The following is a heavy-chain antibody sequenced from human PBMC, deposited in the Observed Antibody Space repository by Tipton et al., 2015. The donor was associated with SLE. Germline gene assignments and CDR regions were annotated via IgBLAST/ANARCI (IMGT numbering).Heavy chain of an antibody. CDR1: GFTFSDYW. CDR3: ARGAFYSNDY. V-gene: IGHV3-7*01. CDR2: IKQGGSEK. D-gene: IGHD4-11*01. Sequence: SLRLSCAASGFTFSDYWMTWVRQAPGKGLEWVANIKQGGSEKYYVDSVKGRFTISRDNAKSSLYLQMDSLRAEDTAVYFCARGAFYSNDYWGQGTLVTVSS. J-gene: IGHJ4*02.